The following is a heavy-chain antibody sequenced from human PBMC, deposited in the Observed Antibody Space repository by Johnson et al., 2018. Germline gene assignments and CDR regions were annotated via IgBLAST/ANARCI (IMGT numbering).Heavy chain of an antibody. CDR3: ARGGSSGWTYYYYYYMDV. J-gene: IGHJ6*03. Sequence: VQLQESGGGLVQPGGSLRLSCAVSELTFSTYWMHWVRQAPGKGLVWVSRINSDGSYTSYADSVKGRFTISRDNAKNTLFLQVNSLPAEDTAVYYCARGGSSGWTYYYYYYMDVGGKGTTVTVSS. CDR1: ELTFSTYW. V-gene: IGHV3-74*01. D-gene: IGHD6-19*01. CDR2: INSDGSYT.